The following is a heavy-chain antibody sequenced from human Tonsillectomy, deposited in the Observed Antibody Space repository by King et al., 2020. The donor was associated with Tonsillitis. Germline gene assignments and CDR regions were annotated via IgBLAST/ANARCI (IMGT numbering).Heavy chain of an antibody. CDR2: FYPGISDT. CDR3: ARPAGGGAQRGHSFAI. CDR1: GYSFMNYW. J-gene: IGHJ3*02. D-gene: IGHD2-21*01. V-gene: IGHV5-51*01. Sequence: QLVQSEAEVKKPGESLKISCKGSGYSFMNYWIGWVRQMPGKGLEWVGIFYPGISDTTYSPSFQGRVTFSADESITTAFLQWSSLKASDTAMYYCARPAGGGAQRGHSFAIWGQGTMVTVSS.